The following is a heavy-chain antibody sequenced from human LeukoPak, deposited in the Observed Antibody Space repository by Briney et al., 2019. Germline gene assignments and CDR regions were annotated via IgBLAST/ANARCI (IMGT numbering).Heavy chain of an antibody. CDR1: GGSFSVHD. V-gene: IGHV4-34*01. Sequence: SETLSLTCDVYGGSFSVHDWSWIRQPPGKGLEWIGKINHTGNIIYHTSLKSRVTFSVDTPKNQFSLKRNSVTAAHTAVPVKPPCCDYYCIDVWGEGTTVTVSS. J-gene: IGHJ6*03. CDR2: INHTGNI. CDR3: PPCCDYYCIDV.